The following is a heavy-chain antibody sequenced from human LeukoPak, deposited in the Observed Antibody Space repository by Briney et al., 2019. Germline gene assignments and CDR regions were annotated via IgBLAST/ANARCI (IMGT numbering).Heavy chain of an antibody. J-gene: IGHJ4*02. CDR3: ARLPVLRFLEWLLYIDY. Sequence: SETLSLTCTVSGGSISSSSYYWGWIRQPPGKGLEWIESIYYSGSTYYNPSLKSRVTISVDTSKNQFSLKLSSVTAADTAVYYCARLPVLRFLEWLLYIDYWGQGTLVTVSS. V-gene: IGHV4-39*01. CDR2: IYYSGST. D-gene: IGHD3-3*01. CDR1: GGSISSSSYY.